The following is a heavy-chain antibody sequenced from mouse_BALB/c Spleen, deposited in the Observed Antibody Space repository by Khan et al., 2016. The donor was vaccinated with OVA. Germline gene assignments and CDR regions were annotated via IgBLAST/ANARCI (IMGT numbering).Heavy chain of an antibody. CDR1: GFSLTDYG. CDR3: AKLLWSHYYAMDY. V-gene: IGHV2-6-5*01. D-gene: IGHD1-1*02. Sequence: QVQLQQSGPGLVAPSQSLSITCTVSGFSLTDYGVDWIRQPPGKGLEWLGVIWGGGTTYYNSDLKSRLSISKDNSKSPVFLKMKSLQTDDTAIYYCAKLLWSHYYAMDYWGQGTSVTVSS. J-gene: IGHJ4*01. CDR2: IWGGGTT.